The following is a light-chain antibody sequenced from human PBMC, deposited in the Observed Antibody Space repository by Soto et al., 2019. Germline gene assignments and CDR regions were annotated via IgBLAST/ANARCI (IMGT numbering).Light chain of an antibody. Sequence: DMVMTQSPLSLPVTPGESASISCRSRQSPLHSNGNNYLDWYLQKPGQSLQLLIYLGSNRASGVPDRFSGSGSGKDFTLKISRVEAEDVGIYYCMQTLQSPWTFGQGTKVDIK. V-gene: IGKV2-28*01. J-gene: IGKJ1*01. CDR1: QSPLHSNGNNY. CDR2: LGS. CDR3: MQTLQSPWT.